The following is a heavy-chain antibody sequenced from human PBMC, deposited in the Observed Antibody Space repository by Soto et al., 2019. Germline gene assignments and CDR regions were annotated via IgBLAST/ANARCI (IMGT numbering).Heavy chain of an antibody. J-gene: IGHJ4*02. CDR1: GFTFSSYA. V-gene: IGHV3-23*01. Sequence: GGSLRLSCAASGFTFSSYAMSWVRQAPGKGLEWVSAISGSGGSTYYADSVKGRFTISRDNSKNTLYLQMNSLRAEDTAVYYCAKWRYYYDSSGYYYDYWGQGTLVTVSS. CDR2: ISGSGGST. D-gene: IGHD3-22*01. CDR3: AKWRYYYDSSGYYYDY.